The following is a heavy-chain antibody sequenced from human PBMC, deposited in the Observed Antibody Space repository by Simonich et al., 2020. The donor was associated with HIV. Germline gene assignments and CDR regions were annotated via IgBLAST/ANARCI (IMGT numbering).Heavy chain of an antibody. CDR1: GGSFSGYY. Sequence: QVQLQQWGAGLLKPSETLSLTCAVYGGSFSGYYWSWIRQPPGKGLEWIGEINHSGSTNYNPSLKSRVTISVDTSKNQFSLKLRSVTAADTAVFYCARRIYSSSSSDFDYWGQGTLVTVSS. D-gene: IGHD6-6*01. CDR3: ARRIYSSSSSDFDY. CDR2: INHSGST. J-gene: IGHJ4*02. V-gene: IGHV4-34*01.